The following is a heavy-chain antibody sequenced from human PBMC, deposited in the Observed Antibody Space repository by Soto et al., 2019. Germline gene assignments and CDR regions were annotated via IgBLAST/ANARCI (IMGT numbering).Heavy chain of an antibody. CDR1: GFTFSNAW. Sequence: GGSLRLSCAASGFTFSNAWMSWVRQAPGKGLEWVGRIKSKTDGGTTDYAATVKGSFTISRDDSKNTLYLQMNSLKTEDTAVYYCTTDWQLWPYYNWFDPWGQGTLVTVSS. D-gene: IGHD5-18*01. CDR3: TTDWQLWPYYNWFDP. V-gene: IGHV3-15*01. CDR2: IKSKTDGGTT. J-gene: IGHJ5*02.